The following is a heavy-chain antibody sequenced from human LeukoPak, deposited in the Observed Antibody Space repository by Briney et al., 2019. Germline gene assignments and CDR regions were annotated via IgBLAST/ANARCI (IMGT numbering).Heavy chain of an antibody. J-gene: IGHJ4*02. CDR3: ARGNILTGYLVKTFDY. V-gene: IGHV3-48*01. Sequence: GGSLRLSCAASGFTFSSYSMNWVRQAPGKGLEWISYISSGSSTIYYADSVEGRFTISRDNAKNSLYLQMNSLRAEDTAVYYCARGNILTGYLVKTFDYWGQGTLVTVSS. CDR1: GFTFSSYS. CDR2: ISSGSSTI. D-gene: IGHD3-9*01.